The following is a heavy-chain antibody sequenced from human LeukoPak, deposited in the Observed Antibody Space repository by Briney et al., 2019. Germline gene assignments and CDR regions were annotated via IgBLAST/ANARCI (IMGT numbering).Heavy chain of an antibody. D-gene: IGHD5-18*01. CDR3: TTDLWAEQTWIQLWTPGY. J-gene: IGHJ4*02. V-gene: IGHV3-15*01. Sequence: PGGSLRLSCAASGFTFSNAWMSWVRQAPGKGLEWVGRIKSKTDGGTTDYAAPVKGRFTISRDDSKNTLYLQMNSLKTEDTAVYYCTTDLWAEQTWIQLWTPGYWGQGTLVTVSS. CDR2: IKSKTDGGTT. CDR1: GFTFSNAW.